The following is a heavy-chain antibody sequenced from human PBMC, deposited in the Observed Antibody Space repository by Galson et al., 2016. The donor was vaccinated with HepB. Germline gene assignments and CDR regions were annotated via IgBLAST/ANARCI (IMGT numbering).Heavy chain of an antibody. D-gene: IGHD1-26*01. CDR3: ARDRDGAFVGADFDY. CDR1: GFTFSNYG. CDR2: ISYDGSDK. V-gene: IGHV3-30*03. J-gene: IGHJ4*02. Sequence: SLRLSCAASGFTFSNYGIHWVRQAPGKGLEWVALISYDGSDKYYADSVKGRFTISRDNSKNTLSLQTDSLGAKDTAVYFCARDRDGAFVGADFDYWGLGTLVTVSS.